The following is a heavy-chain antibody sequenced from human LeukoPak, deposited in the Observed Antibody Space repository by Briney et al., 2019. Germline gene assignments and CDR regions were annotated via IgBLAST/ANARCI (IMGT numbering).Heavy chain of an antibody. CDR3: AKSYNGYESKPDY. V-gene: IGHV3-23*01. CDR1: GFTFSSYA. Sequence: GGSLRLSCAASGFTFSSYAMSWVRQAAGKGLEWVSSISNSGGRTFYTDSVKGRFTISRDNSKITLYLQMNSLRAEDTAVYYCAKSYNGYESKPDYWGQGTLVTVSS. J-gene: IGHJ4*02. D-gene: IGHD5-12*01. CDR2: ISNSGGRT.